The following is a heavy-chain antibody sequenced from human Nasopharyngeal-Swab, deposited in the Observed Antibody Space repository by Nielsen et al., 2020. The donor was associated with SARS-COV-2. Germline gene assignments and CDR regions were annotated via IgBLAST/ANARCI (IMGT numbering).Heavy chain of an antibody. D-gene: IGHD1-26*01. V-gene: IGHV3-53*01. CDR1: GFTVNSNF. CDR2: IYSSGGT. J-gene: IGHJ3*02. CDR3: ARVNPISGSYYDAIDI. Sequence: GESLKISCAASGFTVNSNFMTWVRQAPGKGLEWVSLIYSSGGTHYADSVKGRFTISRDDSKNTAYLQMNSLKTEDTAVYYCARVNPISGSYYDAIDIWGQGTMVTVSS.